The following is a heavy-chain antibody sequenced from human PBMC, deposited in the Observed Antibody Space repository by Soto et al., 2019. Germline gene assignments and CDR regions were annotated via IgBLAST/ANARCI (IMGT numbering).Heavy chain of an antibody. CDR2: ITGSGSTT. V-gene: IGHV3-23*01. CDR3: AKGQHYYYGLDV. J-gene: IGHJ6*02. D-gene: IGHD6-13*01. CDR1: GFTFSHYA. Sequence: GGSLRLSCAASGFTFSHYAMTWVRQAPGKGLEWVSVITGSGSTTYYADSVKGRFTVSRDNSKNTLLLQMHNLRAEDMAIYYCAKGQHYYYGLDVWGQGTTVTVSS.